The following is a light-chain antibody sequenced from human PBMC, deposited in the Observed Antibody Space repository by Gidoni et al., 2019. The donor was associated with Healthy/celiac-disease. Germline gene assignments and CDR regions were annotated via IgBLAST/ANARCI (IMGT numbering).Light chain of an antibody. CDR1: QSVSSN. J-gene: IGKJ2*01. CDR2: GAS. V-gene: IGKV3-15*01. CDR3: QQYNNWRPYT. Sequence: EIVMTQSPATLSVSPGERATLSSSASQSVSSNLAWYQQKPGQAPRLLIYGASTRATGIPARFSGSGSGTEFTLTISSLQSEDFAVYYCQQYNNWRPYTFGQGTKLEIK.